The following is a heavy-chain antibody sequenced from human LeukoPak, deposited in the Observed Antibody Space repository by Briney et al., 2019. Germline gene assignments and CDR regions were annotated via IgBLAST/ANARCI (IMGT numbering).Heavy chain of an antibody. CDR3: ARFHSYYYDSSGPAFDI. CDR1: GFTVSSNY. Sequence: GGSLRLSCAASGFTVSSNYMSWVRQAPGKGLEWVSVIYSGGSTYYADSVKGRFTISRDNSKNTLYLQMNSLRAEDTAVYYCARFHSYYYDSSGPAFDIWGQGTMVTVSS. D-gene: IGHD3-22*01. CDR2: IYSGGST. J-gene: IGHJ3*02. V-gene: IGHV3-53*01.